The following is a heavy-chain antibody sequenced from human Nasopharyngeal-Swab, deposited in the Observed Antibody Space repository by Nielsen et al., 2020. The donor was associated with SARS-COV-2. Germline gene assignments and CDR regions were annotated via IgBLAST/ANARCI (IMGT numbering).Heavy chain of an antibody. CDR3: ARAAPYYYDSSGYYPFDY. J-gene: IGHJ4*02. D-gene: IGHD3-22*01. V-gene: IGHV3-7*03. CDR2: IKQDGSEK. CDR1: GFTFSSYW. Sequence: GESLKISCAASGFTFSSYWMSWVRQAPGKGLEWVANIKQDGSEKYYVDSVKGRFTISRDNAKNSLYLQMNSLRAEDTAVYYCARAAPYYYDSSGYYPFDYWGQGTLVTVSS.